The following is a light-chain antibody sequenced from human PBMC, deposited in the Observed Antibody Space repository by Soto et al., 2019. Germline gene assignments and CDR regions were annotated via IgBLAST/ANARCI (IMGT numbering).Light chain of an antibody. CDR2: LGS. CDR3: MQSLQAPPFT. V-gene: IGKV2-28*01. J-gene: IGKJ2*01. Sequence: DTVVSQSPLSLPVSPGEPASISCRSSQSLLHSNGYNYLEWYVQKPGQSPQLLVYLGSTRASVVPDRFSGSGSGTDFTLKISRVEAEDVGVYYCMQSLQAPPFTFGQGTKLEI. CDR1: QSLLHSNGYNY.